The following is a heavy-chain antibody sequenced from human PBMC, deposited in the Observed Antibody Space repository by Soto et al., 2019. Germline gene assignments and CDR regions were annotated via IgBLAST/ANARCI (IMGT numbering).Heavy chain of an antibody. V-gene: IGHV3-48*01. D-gene: IGHD3-3*01. J-gene: IGHJ3*02. CDR1: GFTFSSYS. CDR3: ARDAYYDFWSGYSLNDAFDI. Sequence: GGSLRLSCAASGFTFSSYSMNWVRQAPGKGLEWVSYISSSSSTIYYADSVKGRFTISRDNAKNSLYLQMNSLRAEDTAVYYCARDAYYDFWSGYSLNDAFDIWGQGTMVTVSS. CDR2: ISSSSSTI.